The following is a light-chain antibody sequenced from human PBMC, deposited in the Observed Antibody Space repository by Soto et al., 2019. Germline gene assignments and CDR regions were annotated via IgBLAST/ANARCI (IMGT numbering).Light chain of an antibody. CDR1: TSDIGHYNY. J-gene: IGLJ1*01. CDR3: NSYTSSSTLNV. Sequence: QSVLTQPASVSGSPGQSITISCTGTTSDIGHYNYVSWYQHHPGKAPKLMIYEVTNRPSGISKRFSGSKSGNTATLTISGLQAEDEADYYCNSYTSSSTLNVFGTGIKVTVL. CDR2: EVT. V-gene: IGLV2-14*01.